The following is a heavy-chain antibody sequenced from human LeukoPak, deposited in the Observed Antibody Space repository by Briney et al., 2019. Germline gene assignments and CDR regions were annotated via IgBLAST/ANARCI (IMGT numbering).Heavy chain of an antibody. D-gene: IGHD6-13*01. V-gene: IGHV4-59*08. CDR1: GGSINSYY. Sequence: SETLSLTCTVSGGSINSYYWSYIRQPPGKGLEWIAYIYYSGSSSYNPSLRSRVTISVDTSKNQFSLKLSSVTAADTAVYYRARHEIAAAGANAFDIWGQGTVVTVSS. CDR2: IYYSGSS. CDR3: ARHEIAAAGANAFDI. J-gene: IGHJ3*02.